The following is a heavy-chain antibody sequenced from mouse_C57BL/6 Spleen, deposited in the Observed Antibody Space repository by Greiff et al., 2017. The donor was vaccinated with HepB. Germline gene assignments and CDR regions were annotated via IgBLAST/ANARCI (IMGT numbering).Heavy chain of an antibody. J-gene: IGHJ4*01. Sequence: VKLVESGPELVKPGASVKISCKASGYAFSSSWMNWVKQRPGKGLEWIGRIYPGDGDTNYNGKFKGKATLTADKSSSTAYMQLSSLTSEDSAVYFCARLGYGKDYAMDYWGQGTSVTVSS. CDR1: GYAFSSSW. D-gene: IGHD2-1*01. CDR2: IYPGDGDT. CDR3: ARLGYGKDYAMDY. V-gene: IGHV1-82*01.